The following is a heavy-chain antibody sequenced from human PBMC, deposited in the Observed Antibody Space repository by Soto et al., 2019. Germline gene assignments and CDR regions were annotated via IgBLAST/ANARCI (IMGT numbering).Heavy chain of an antibody. CDR1: GGSISSGDYY. D-gene: IGHD3-22*01. J-gene: IGHJ3*02. CDR3: ARGLTYYYDSSGDIDAFDI. V-gene: IGHV4-30-4*01. Sequence: SETLSLTGTVSGGSISSGDYYWSWIRQPPGKGLEWIGYIYYSGSTYYNPSLKSRVTISVDTSKNQFSLKLSSVAAADTAVYYCARGLTYYYDSSGDIDAFDIGGQGTMVTVSS. CDR2: IYYSGST.